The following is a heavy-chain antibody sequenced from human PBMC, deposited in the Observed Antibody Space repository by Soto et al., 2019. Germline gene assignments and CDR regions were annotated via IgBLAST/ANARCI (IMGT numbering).Heavy chain of an antibody. CDR2: ICYDGSSK. J-gene: IGHJ4*02. V-gene: IGHV3-30*18. CDR1: GLTFSNHA. D-gene: IGHD5-18*01. CDR3: AKAAPGYIYGYLNFGY. Sequence: PGGSLRLSCAASGLTFSNHAMNWVRQAPGKGLEWVAVICYDGSSKYYADSVKGRFTISRDNSKNTLSMQMNSLRAEDTAVYYCAKAAPGYIYGYLNFGYWGQGTLVTVSS.